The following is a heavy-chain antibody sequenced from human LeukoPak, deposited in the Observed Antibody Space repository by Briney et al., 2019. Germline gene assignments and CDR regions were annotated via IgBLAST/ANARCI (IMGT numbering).Heavy chain of an antibody. CDR2: ISSSSSYI. V-gene: IGHV3-21*01. Sequence: PGGSLRLSCAASGFTFSSYSMNWVRQAPGKGLEWVSSISSSSSYIYYADSVKGRFTISRDNAKNSLYLQMNSLRAEDTAVYYCARDPYYDFWSGYTNYYYYMDVWGKGTTVTVSS. CDR1: GFTFSSYS. CDR3: ARDPYYDFWSGYTNYYYYMDV. J-gene: IGHJ6*03. D-gene: IGHD3-3*01.